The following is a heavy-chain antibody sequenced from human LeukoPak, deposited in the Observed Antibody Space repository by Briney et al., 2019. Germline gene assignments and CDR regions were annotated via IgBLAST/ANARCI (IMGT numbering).Heavy chain of an antibody. CDR1: GFTFSNYA. D-gene: IGHD2-21*01. CDR3: ARDSPTWLLPFDY. Sequence: GGSLRLSCAASGFTFSNYAMSWVRQAPGKGLEWVSLIYSGGSTYYADSVKGRFTISRDNSKNTVYLQMNSLRAEDTAVYYCARDSPTWLLPFDYWGQGTLVTVSS. J-gene: IGHJ4*02. CDR2: IYSGGST. V-gene: IGHV3-66*01.